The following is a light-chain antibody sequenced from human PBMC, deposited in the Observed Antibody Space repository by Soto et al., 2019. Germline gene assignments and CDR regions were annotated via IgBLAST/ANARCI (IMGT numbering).Light chain of an antibody. Sequence: QSVLTQPASVSGSPGQSITISCTGTSSDVGSYNLVSWYQQHPGKAPKLMIYEVSKRPSGVSNRFSGSKSGNTASLIISGLQAEDEADYYCCSYAGSSISYVFGTGTKVTVL. CDR1: SSDVGSYNL. J-gene: IGLJ1*01. V-gene: IGLV2-23*02. CDR3: CSYAGSSISYV. CDR2: EVS.